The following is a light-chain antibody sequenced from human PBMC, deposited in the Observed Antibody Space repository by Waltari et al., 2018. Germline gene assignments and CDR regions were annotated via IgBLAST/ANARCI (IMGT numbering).Light chain of an antibody. J-gene: IGLJ3*02. CDR2: SYS. Sequence: QSVLTQPPSVSGAPGQRVTISCTGSSSNIGAGFDVHWYQHLSGTAPKVLIYSYSNRPSGVPDRFSGSKSGTSASLAITGLQAEDEADYYCQSYDSSLTGSVFGGGTKLTVL. V-gene: IGLV1-40*01. CDR3: QSYDSSLTGSV. CDR1: SSNIGAGFD.